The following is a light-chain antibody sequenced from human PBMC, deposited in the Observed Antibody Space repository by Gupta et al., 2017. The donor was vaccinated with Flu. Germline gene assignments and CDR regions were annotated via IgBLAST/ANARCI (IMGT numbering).Light chain of an antibody. V-gene: IGKV1-33*01. Sequence: PSLLSASAVDTNTSTSQASHEISNYLDWYQQKPGEAPKILIYDASKGETGIPSRLSGSGSGTDFTFTISSLRPEDVANYYCQQYDKDPHTFGHGTKVDIK. J-gene: IGKJ3*01. CDR1: HEISNY. CDR3: QQYDKDPHT. CDR2: DAS.